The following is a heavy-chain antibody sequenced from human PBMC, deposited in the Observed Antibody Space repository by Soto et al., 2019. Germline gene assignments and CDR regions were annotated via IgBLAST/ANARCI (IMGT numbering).Heavy chain of an antibody. Sequence: VQLLESGGDLVQPGGSLRLSCAATGLPFSNFAMNWVRQAPGRGLEWGSTIDPIVTVVHYADSVKGRFTISRDNSRNTLYLQMNSLRAEDTAMYYCNSRVSEHFDFWGQGTLVTVSS. V-gene: IGHV3-23*05. D-gene: IGHD1-1*01. J-gene: IGHJ4*02. CDR2: IDPIVTVV. CDR3: NSRVSEHFDF. CDR1: GLPFSNFA.